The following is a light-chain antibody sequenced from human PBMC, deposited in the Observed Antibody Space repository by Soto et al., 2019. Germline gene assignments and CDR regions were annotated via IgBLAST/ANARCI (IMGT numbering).Light chain of an antibody. J-gene: IGKJ2*01. CDR2: GAS. Sequence: DIQMTQSPSSLSASVGDRVTITCRASQRISSYLNWYQQKPRKAPKLLIFGASSLQSGVPSGFSGSGSGTDFTLTINSLQPEDFATYYCQQSYSTPYTFGQGTKLEIK. V-gene: IGKV1-39*01. CDR3: QQSYSTPYT. CDR1: QRISSY.